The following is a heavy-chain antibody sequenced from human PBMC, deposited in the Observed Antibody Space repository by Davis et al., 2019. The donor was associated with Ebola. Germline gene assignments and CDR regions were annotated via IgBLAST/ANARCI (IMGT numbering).Heavy chain of an antibody. CDR2: IKQDGSDK. J-gene: IGHJ6*02. D-gene: IGHD2/OR15-2a*01. CDR3: ARRMGLDV. Sequence: GESLKISCAASGFTFSNYWMSWVRQAPGKGLEWVANIKQDGSDKYYVDSGKGRFTISRDNAKNSLYLQMNSLRAEDTAVYYCARRMGLDVWGQGTTVTVSS. CDR1: GFTFSNYW. V-gene: IGHV3-7*03.